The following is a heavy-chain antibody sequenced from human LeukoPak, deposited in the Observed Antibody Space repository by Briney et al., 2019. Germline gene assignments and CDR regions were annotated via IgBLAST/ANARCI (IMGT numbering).Heavy chain of an antibody. CDR1: GFTFSTYS. D-gene: IGHD2-2*01. CDR2: VSGSSSTS. CDR3: ARSTTSWDY. J-gene: IGHJ4*02. V-gene: IGHV3-48*02. Sequence: PGGSLRLSCAASGFTFSTYSMSWVRQAPGKGLEWVSYVSGSSSTSSYADSVKGRFTISRDNAKNSLYLQMNSLRDEDTAAYYCARSTTSWDYWGQGTLVTVSS.